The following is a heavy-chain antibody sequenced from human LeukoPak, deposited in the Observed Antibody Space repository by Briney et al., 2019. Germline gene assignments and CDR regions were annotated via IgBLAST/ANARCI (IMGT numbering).Heavy chain of an antibody. CDR2: IYYSGST. CDR3: ARQGPRARAFDI. J-gene: IGHJ3*02. V-gene: IGHV4-59*05. CDR1: GGSISSYY. Sequence: SSETLSLTCTVSGGSISSYYWSWIRQPPGKGLEWIGSIYYSGSTYYNPSLKSRVTISVDTSKNQFSLKLSSVTAADTAVYYCARQGPRARAFDIWGQGTMVTVSS.